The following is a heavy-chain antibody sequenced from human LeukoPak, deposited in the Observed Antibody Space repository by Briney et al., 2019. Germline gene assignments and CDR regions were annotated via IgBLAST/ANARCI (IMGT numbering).Heavy chain of an antibody. CDR1: GYTFTGYY. CDR3: ARARTYYDILTGYSAFDY. V-gene: IGHV1-2*02. CDR2: INPNSGGT. J-gene: IGHJ4*02. Sequence: ASVKVSCKASGYTFTGYYMHWVRQAPGQGLEWMGWINPNSGGTNYAQKFQGRVTMTRDTSISTAYMELSRLRSDDTAVYYCARARTYYDILTGYSAFDYWGQGTLVTVSS. D-gene: IGHD3-9*01.